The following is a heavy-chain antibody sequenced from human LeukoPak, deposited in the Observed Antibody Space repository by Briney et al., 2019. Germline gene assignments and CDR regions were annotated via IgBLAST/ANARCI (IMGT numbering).Heavy chain of an antibody. CDR3: ASGPFYYYDSSGYFFDY. CDR2: IYTSGST. D-gene: IGHD3-22*01. CDR1: GGSISSGSYY. J-gene: IGHJ4*02. Sequence: SQTPSLTCTVSGGSISSGSYYWSWIRQPAGKGLEWIGRIYTSGSTNYNPSLKSRVTISVDTSKNQFSLKLSSVTAADTAVYYCASGPFYYYDSSGYFFDYWGQGTLVTVSS. V-gene: IGHV4-61*02.